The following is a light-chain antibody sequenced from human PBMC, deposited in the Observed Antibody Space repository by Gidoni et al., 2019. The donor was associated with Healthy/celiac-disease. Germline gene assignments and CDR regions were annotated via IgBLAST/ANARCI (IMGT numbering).Light chain of an antibody. J-gene: IGKJ1*01. CDR3: QQYNSYPWT. V-gene: IGKV1-5*03. CDR1: QSINSW. CDR2: QAS. Sequence: IQMTQSPSTLSASVGARVTITCRASQSINSWLAWYQQRPGKAPKLLIYQASRLESGVPSRFSGSGSGTEFTLTISSLQPDDFATYYCQQYNSYPWTFGQGTKVEIK.